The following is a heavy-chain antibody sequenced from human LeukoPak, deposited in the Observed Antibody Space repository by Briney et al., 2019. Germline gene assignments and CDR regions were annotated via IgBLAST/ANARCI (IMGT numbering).Heavy chain of an antibody. CDR1: GGSISSFY. V-gene: IGHV4-59*01. Sequence: PSETLSLTCTVSGGSISSFYWSWIRQPPGKALEWIAYMHYGGNTNYNPSLKGRVTISIDTSKNQFSLKLSSVTAADTAVYYCARDWGGSGFNWFDPWGQGTLVTVSS. CDR2: MHYGGNT. J-gene: IGHJ5*02. CDR3: ARDWGGSGFNWFDP. D-gene: IGHD6-19*01.